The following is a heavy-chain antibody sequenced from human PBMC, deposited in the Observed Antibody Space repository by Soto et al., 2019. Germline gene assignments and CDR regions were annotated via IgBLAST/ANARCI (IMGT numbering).Heavy chain of an antibody. V-gene: IGHV3-53*02. CDR2: IYSGGNT. J-gene: IGHJ4*02. CDR3: ARHAWLEN. CDR1: GFSVSGDT. D-gene: IGHD3-9*01. Sequence: EVQLVETGGGLIYPGGSLRLSCAASGFSVSGDTMNWVRQAPGKGLEWISAIYSGGNTNDAGSVKGRFTISRDTSKNTLYLQMNRVRVEDTAVYYCARHAWLENWGQGTLVTVSS.